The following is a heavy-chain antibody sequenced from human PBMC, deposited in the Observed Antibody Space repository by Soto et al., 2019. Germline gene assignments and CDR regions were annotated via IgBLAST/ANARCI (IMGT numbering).Heavy chain of an antibody. CDR2: IWYDGSNK. D-gene: IGHD4-17*01. CDR3: ARGDPTGPFYFDY. J-gene: IGHJ4*02. V-gene: IGHV3-33*01. CDR1: GFTFSSYG. Sequence: QVQLVESGGGVVQPGRSLRLSCAASGFTFSSYGMHWVRQAPGKGLEWVAGIWYDGSNKYYADSVKGRFTISRDKSKNTRYLKMNSLRADDTAVYYCARGDPTGPFYFDYWGQGTLVTVSS.